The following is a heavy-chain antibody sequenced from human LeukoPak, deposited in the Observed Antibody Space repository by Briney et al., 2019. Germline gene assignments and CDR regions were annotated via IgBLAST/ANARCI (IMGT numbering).Heavy chain of an antibody. CDR1: GGSISSGSYY. J-gene: IGHJ6*02. V-gene: IGHV4-61*02. CDR3: ARAEDYYYYYGMDV. Sequence: PSETLSLTCTVSGGSISSGSYYWSWIRQPAGKGLEWIGRIYTSGSTSYNPSLKSRVTISVDTSKNQFFLKLSSVTAADTAVYYCARAEDYYYYYGMDVWGQGTTVTVSS. CDR2: IYTSGST.